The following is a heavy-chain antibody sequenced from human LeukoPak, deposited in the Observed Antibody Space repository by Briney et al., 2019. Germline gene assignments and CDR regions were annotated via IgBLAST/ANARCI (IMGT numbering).Heavy chain of an antibody. CDR1: GLTVSSVA. J-gene: IGHJ5*02. Sequence: GGSLRGSCGATGLTVSSVAMDWVRQAPGKGLEYVSAISSNGGSTYYANSVKGRFTISRDNSKNTLYLQMGSLRAEDMAVYYCARDLARGPWGQGTLVTVSS. CDR3: ARDLARGP. V-gene: IGHV3-64*01. CDR2: ISSNGGST.